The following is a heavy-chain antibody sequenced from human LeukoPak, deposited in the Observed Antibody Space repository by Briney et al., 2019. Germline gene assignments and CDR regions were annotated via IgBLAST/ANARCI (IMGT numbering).Heavy chain of an antibody. CDR3: ARDQVGIFDY. CDR2: IDQDGSEK. V-gene: IGHV3-7*01. D-gene: IGHD1-26*01. CDR1: GFTFTSYW. Sequence: GGSLRLSCAASGFTFTSYWMSWVRQAPGKGLEWVANIDQDGSEKNYVDPVKGRFTISRDNAKNSLYLQLNSLRAEDTAVYYCARDQVGIFDYWGQGTLVTVSS. J-gene: IGHJ4*02.